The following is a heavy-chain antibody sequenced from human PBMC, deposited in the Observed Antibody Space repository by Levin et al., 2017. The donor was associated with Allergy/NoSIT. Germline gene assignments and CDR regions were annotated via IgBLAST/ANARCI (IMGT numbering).Heavy chain of an antibody. J-gene: IGHJ4*02. D-gene: IGHD3-10*01. Sequence: AGGSLRLSCAASGFTFTNAWMSWVRHTPGKGLECIGRIKSNTDGGTADDTAPVKGRFTISRDDSKNTLYLQMNSLEPEDTAVYYCTTLWFGGPDFWGQGTLVTVSS. CDR1: GFTFTNAW. V-gene: IGHV3-15*01. CDR3: TTLWFGGPDF. CDR2: IKSNTDGGTA.